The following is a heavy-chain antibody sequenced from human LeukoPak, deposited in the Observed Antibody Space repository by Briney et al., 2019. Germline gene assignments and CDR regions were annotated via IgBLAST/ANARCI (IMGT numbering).Heavy chain of an antibody. CDR2: ISSSSRYI. D-gene: IGHD6-25*01. V-gene: IGHV3-21*01. J-gene: IGHJ4*02. Sequence: GGSLRLSCAASGFTFSSYSMNWVRRAPGKGLEWVSSISSSSRYIYYADSVKGRFTISRDNAKNSLYLQMNSLGAEDTAVYYCARDILGSSGSFDYWDQGTVVVVS. CDR3: ARDILGSSGSFDY. CDR1: GFTFSSYS.